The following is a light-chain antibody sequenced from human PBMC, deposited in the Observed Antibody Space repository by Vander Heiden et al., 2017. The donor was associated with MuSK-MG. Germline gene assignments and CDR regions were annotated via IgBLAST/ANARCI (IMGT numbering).Light chain of an antibody. J-gene: IGLJ2*01. V-gene: IGLV3-1*01. Sequence: SYELTQPPSVSVSPGQAASITCSGDKLGDQYACWSPQKPGQCPLLVIVQESKRPSGIPERCSGANAGTTATLTISGSQAADESDYYCQAWVPHAGFGGGTKLTVL. CDR2: QES. CDR3: QAWVPHAG. CDR1: KLGDQY.